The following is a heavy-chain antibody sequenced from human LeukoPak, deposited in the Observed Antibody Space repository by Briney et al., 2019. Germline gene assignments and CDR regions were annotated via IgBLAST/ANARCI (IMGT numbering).Heavy chain of an antibody. V-gene: IGHV3-33*01. CDR3: ARAYGGNDLCDY. D-gene: IGHD4-23*01. J-gene: IGHJ4*02. Sequence: GRSLRLSCAASGFTFSSYGMHWVRQAPGKGLEWVAVIWYDGSNKYYADSVKGRFAISRDNSKNTLYLQMNSLRAEDTAVYYCARAYGGNDLCDYWGQGTLVTVSP. CDR1: GFTFSSYG. CDR2: IWYDGSNK.